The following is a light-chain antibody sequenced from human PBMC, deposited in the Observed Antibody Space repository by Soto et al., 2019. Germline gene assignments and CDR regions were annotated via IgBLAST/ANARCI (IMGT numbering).Light chain of an antibody. CDR2: DAS. V-gene: IGKV3-11*01. CDR1: QSVSSY. J-gene: IGKJ5*01. CDR3: QQRSNWRIT. Sequence: EIVLTQYPATLSLSPGERATLPCRASQSVSSYLAWYQQKPGQAPRLLIYDASNRATGIPARFSGSGSGTDFTLTISSLEPEDFAVYYCQQRSNWRITFGQGTRLEIK.